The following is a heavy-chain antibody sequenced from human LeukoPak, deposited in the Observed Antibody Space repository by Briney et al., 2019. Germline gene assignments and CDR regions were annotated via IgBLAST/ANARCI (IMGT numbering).Heavy chain of an antibody. CDR3: AKDGVGATTRSEYFQH. J-gene: IGHJ1*01. V-gene: IGHV3-23*01. Sequence: QTGGSLRLSCAASGFTFSSYAMSWVRQAPGKGLEWVSAISGSGGSTYYADSVRGRFTISRDNSMNTLYLQMNSLRAEDTAVYYCAKDGVGATTRSEYFQHWGQGTLVTVSS. CDR1: GFTFSSYA. D-gene: IGHD1-26*01. CDR2: ISGSGGST.